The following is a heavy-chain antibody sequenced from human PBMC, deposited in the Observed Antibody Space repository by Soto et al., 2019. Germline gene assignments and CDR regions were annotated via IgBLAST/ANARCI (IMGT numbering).Heavy chain of an antibody. Sequence: PSETLSLTCAVSGGSISSSNWWSWVRQPPGKGLEWIGEIYHSGSTNYTPSLKSRVTISVDKSKNQFSLKLSSVTAADTAVYYCARDSYYDSSGYSPDAFDIWGQGTMVTVSS. CDR3: ARDSYYDSSGYSPDAFDI. J-gene: IGHJ3*02. D-gene: IGHD3-22*01. V-gene: IGHV4-4*02. CDR2: IYHSGST. CDR1: GGSISSSNW.